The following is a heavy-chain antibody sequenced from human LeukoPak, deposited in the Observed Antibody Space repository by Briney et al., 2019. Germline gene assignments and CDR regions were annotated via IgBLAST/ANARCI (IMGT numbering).Heavy chain of an antibody. Sequence: PSETLPLTCAVYGGSFSGYYWSWIRQPPGKGLEWIGEINHSGSTNYNPSLKSRVTISVDTSKNQFSLKLSSVTAADTAVYYCARGGFRRVQVDAFDIWGQGTMVTVSS. J-gene: IGHJ3*02. D-gene: IGHD3-10*01. CDR1: GGSFSGYY. CDR3: ARGGFRRVQVDAFDI. CDR2: INHSGST. V-gene: IGHV4-34*01.